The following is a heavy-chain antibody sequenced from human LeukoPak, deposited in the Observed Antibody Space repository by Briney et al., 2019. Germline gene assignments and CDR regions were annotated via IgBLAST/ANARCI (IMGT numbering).Heavy chain of an antibody. D-gene: IGHD6-19*01. J-gene: IGHJ5*02. V-gene: IGHV1-3*01. CDR1: GYTFTNYA. Sequence: ASVKVSCKASGYTFTNYAIHWVRQAPGQRLEWMGWINAGNGNTKYSLEFQGRVTITRDTSASTAYMELRSLRSDDTAVYYCARDSGWYHDYNWFDPWGQGTLVTVSS. CDR3: ARDSGWYHDYNWFDP. CDR2: INAGNGNT.